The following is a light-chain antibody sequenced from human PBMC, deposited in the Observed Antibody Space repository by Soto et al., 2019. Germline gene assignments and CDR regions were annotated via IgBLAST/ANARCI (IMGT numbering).Light chain of an antibody. CDR1: SSDVGGYNY. Sequence: QSALTQPRSVSGSPGQSVTISCTGTSSDVGGYNYVSWFQQYPGKAPKLMIYDVFNRPSGVSNRFSGSKSGNTASLTISGLQAEDEADYYCSSYAGSYSIFGGGTKVTVL. CDR2: DVF. V-gene: IGLV2-11*01. J-gene: IGLJ2*01. CDR3: SSYAGSYSI.